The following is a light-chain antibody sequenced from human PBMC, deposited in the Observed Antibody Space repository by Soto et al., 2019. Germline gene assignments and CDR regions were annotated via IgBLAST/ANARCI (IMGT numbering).Light chain of an antibody. V-gene: IGKV1-27*01. CDR3: QKYNSDPQT. J-gene: IGKJ1*01. CDR2: AES. Sequence: QMTQSPSSLSAPVGARVTITCRASQDISNYLAWYQQKPEKATKLLIYAESTLQSGVQSRFSGSGYGTDCTLTISSMQPEEGATDYGQKYNSDPQTCGKGTQVDIK. CDR1: QDISNY.